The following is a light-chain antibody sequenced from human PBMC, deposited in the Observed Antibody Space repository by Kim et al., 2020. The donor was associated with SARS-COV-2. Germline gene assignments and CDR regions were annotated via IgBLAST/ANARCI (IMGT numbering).Light chain of an antibody. CDR3: MQALQTPRI. CDR1: QRLLHSNGYSY. V-gene: IGKV2-28*01. CDR2: LGS. J-gene: IGKJ2*01. Sequence: DIVMTQSPLSLPVTPGEPASISCRSSQRLLHSNGYSYLDWYLQKPGQSPQLLIYLGSNRASGVPDRFSGSGSGTDFTLKISRVEAEDFGVYYCMQALQTPRIFGQGTKLEI.